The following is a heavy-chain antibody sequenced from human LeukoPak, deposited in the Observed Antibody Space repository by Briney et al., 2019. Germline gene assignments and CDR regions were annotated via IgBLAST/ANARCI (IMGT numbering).Heavy chain of an antibody. J-gene: IGHJ6*03. Sequence: GGSLRLSCAASGFTFSSYWMQWVRQAPGKGLVWVSRLSPDGSSTTSADSVKGRFTISRDNAKNTLYLQMNSLRAEDTAVYYCARSAYTTSRMDVWGKGTTVTVSS. CDR3: ARSAYTTSRMDV. D-gene: IGHD6-6*01. CDR1: GFTFSSYW. V-gene: IGHV3-74*01. CDR2: LSPDGSST.